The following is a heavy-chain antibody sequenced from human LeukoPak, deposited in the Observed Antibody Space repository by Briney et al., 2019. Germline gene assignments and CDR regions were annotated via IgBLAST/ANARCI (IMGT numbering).Heavy chain of an antibody. CDR2: IVVGSGHT. CDR3: AAVQDCSGGSCYLDAFDI. J-gene: IGHJ3*02. V-gene: IGHV1-58*01. Sequence: SVKVSCKASGFTFTSSAVQWVRQARGQRLEWIGWIVVGSGHTNYAQKFQERLAITRDMSTSTAYMELSSLRSEDTAVYYCAAVQDCSGGSCYLDAFDIWGQGTVVSVSS. D-gene: IGHD2-15*01. CDR1: GFTFTSSA.